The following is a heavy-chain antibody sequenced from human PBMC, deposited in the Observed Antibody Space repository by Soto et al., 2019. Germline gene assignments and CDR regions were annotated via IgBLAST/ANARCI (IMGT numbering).Heavy chain of an antibody. CDR1: GGSIRGYY. V-gene: IGHV4-34*01. D-gene: IGHD3-10*01. CDR3: ARGRYPYETIYYKFYYSALDV. J-gene: IGHJ6*02. CDR2: INDNGGT. Sequence: SETLSLTCGVYGGSIRGYYWSWIRQSPGKGLEWIGDINDNGGTNYNPSLKSRVTTSLDTSKKQVSLMVSSVTAADTAVYYCARGRYPYETIYYKFYYSALDVWGQGTTVTVSS.